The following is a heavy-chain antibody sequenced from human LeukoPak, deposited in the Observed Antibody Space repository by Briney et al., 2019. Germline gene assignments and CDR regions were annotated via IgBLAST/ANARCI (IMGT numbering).Heavy chain of an antibody. V-gene: IGHV4-59*01. D-gene: IGHD3-22*01. Sequence: SETLSLTCTVSDGSISSYYWSWIRQPPGKGLEWIGYIYYSGSTNYNPSLKSRVTISVDTSKNQFSLKLSSVTAADTAVYYCARVGTYYYDSSGYPEYYYGMDVWGQGTTVTVSS. CDR2: IYYSGST. J-gene: IGHJ6*02. CDR1: DGSISSYY. CDR3: ARVGTYYYDSSGYPEYYYGMDV.